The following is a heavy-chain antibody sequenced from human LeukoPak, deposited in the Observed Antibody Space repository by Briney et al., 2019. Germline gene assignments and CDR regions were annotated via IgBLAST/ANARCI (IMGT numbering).Heavy chain of an antibody. J-gene: IGHJ4*02. Sequence: PGGSLRLSCAASGFTFSSYEMHWVRQAPGKGLEWVSYISSSGSTIYYADSVKGRLTISRDNAKNSLYLQMNSLRAEDTAVYYCARGYGGSSPFDYWGQGTLVTVSS. CDR3: ARGYGGSSPFDY. V-gene: IGHV3-48*03. D-gene: IGHD4-23*01. CDR2: ISSSGSTI. CDR1: GFTFSSYE.